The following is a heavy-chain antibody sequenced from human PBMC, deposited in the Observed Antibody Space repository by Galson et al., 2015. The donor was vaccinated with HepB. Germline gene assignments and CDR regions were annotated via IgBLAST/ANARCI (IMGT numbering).Heavy chain of an antibody. D-gene: IGHD6-6*01. Sequence: SLRLSCAASGFTFDDYTMHWVRQAPGKGLEWVSLISWDGGSTYYADSVKGRFTISRDNSKNSLYLQMNSLRTEDTALYYCAKEASIAASLYYFDYWGQGTLVTVSS. J-gene: IGHJ4*02. CDR1: GFTFDDYT. CDR3: AKEASIAASLYYFDY. V-gene: IGHV3-43*01. CDR2: ISWDGGST.